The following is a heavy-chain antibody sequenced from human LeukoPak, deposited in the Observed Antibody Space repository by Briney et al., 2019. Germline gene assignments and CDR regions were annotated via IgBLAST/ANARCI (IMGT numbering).Heavy chain of an antibody. V-gene: IGHV4-59*08. CDR1: GGSISSYY. CDR3: ARHEGDGYLTEFSPFDY. Sequence: PSETLSLTCTVSGGSISSYYWSWIRQPPGKGLERIGYIYYSGSTNYNPSLKSRVTISVDTSKNQFSLKLSSVTAADTAVYYCARHEGDGYLTEFSPFDYWGQGTLVTVSS. D-gene: IGHD5-12*01. J-gene: IGHJ4*02. CDR2: IYYSGST.